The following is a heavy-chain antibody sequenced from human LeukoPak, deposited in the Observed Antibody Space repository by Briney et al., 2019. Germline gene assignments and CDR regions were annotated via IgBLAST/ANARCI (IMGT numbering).Heavy chain of an antibody. J-gene: IGHJ6*02. CDR3: ARPNGYSYGYSYYYCMDV. D-gene: IGHD5-18*01. Sequence: GGSLRLSCEASGFTFSSYAMHWVRQAPGKGLEWVAVISYDGRNKYYADSVKGRFTISRDNSKNTLYLQMNSLRAEDTAVYYCARPNGYSYGYSYYYCMDVWGQETTVTVSS. V-gene: IGHV3-30*04. CDR2: ISYDGRNK. CDR1: GFTFSSYA.